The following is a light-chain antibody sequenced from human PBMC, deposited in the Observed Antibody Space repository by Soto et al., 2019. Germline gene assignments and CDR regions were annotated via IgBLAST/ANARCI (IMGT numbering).Light chain of an antibody. J-gene: IGKJ3*01. V-gene: IGKV1-5*03. CDR3: QQYNSYSIT. CDR2: KAS. Sequence: DIQMTQSPSTLSASVGDRVTITCRASQSISSWLAWYQQKPGKAPKLLIYKASSLESGVPSRFSGSGSGTEFTLTISGLQPDDFATYYCQQYNSYSITFGPGTKVDIK. CDR1: QSISSW.